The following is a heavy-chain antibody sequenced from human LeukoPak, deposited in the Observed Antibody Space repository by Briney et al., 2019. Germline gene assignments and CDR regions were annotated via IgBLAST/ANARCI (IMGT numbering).Heavy chain of an antibody. CDR1: GGSISSYY. CDR2: VYYSGST. CDR3: ATFLPAAYFDF. V-gene: IGHV4-59*08. J-gene: IGHJ4*02. Sequence: PSETLSLTCTVSGGSISSYYWTWIRQPPGKGLEYIGYVYYSGSTNYNPSLKSRVTISLDMSKNQFSLKLGSVTAADTAVYYCATFLPAAYFDFWGQGTLVTVSS. D-gene: IGHD2-2*01.